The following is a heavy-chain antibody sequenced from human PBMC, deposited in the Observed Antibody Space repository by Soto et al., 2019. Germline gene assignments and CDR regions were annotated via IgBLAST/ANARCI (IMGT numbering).Heavy chain of an antibody. CDR1: GFTFTSSA. CDR3: AATAARHYYYYYMDV. Sequence: QMQLVQSGPEVKKPGTSVKVSCKASGFTFTSSAMQWVRQARGQRLEWIGWIVVGSGNTNYAQKFQERVTIPRDMSTSTAYMELSSLRSEDTAVYYCAATAARHYYYYYMDVWGKGTTVTVSS. J-gene: IGHJ6*03. CDR2: IVVGSGNT. D-gene: IGHD6-6*01. V-gene: IGHV1-58*02.